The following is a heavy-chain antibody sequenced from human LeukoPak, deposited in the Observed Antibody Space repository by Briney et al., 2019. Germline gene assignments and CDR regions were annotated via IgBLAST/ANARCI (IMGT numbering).Heavy chain of an antibody. D-gene: IGHD3-22*01. CDR1: GYXFTGYY. CDR2: INPNSGGT. J-gene: IGHJ4*02. Sequence: GASVKVSCKASGYXFTGYYIHWVRQAPGQGLEWMGWINPNSGGTNYAQKFQGRVTMTRDTSISTAYMELSRLRSDDTAVYYCARDSSPLYDSSGYCPLWGQGTLVTVSS. V-gene: IGHV1-2*02. CDR3: ARDSSPLYDSSGYCPL.